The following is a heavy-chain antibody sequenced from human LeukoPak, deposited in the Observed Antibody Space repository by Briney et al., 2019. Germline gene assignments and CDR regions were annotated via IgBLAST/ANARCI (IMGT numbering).Heavy chain of an antibody. D-gene: IGHD4-17*01. CDR2: ISWNSGST. V-gene: IGHV3-9*01. CDR1: GFTFSSYA. CDR3: AKDMTTVTTSGSDY. Sequence: GGSLRLSCAASGFTFSSYAMSRVRQAPGKGLEWVSGISWNSGSTGYADSVKGRFTISRDNAKNSLYLQMNSLRAEDTALYYCAKDMTTVTTSGSDYWGQGTLVTVSS. J-gene: IGHJ4*02.